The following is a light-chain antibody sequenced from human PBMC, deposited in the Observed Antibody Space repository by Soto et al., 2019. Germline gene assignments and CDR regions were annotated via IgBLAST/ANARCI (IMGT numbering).Light chain of an antibody. Sequence: EIVMTQSPATLSVSPGERATLSCRASQSVSSNLAWYQQKPGQAPRLLIYGASTRASGIPARFSGSGSGTEFTLTISSLQSEDFAVYYCQQYNSLPQTFGGGTQVEIK. V-gene: IGKV3-15*01. CDR3: QQYNSLPQT. J-gene: IGKJ4*01. CDR1: QSVSSN. CDR2: GAS.